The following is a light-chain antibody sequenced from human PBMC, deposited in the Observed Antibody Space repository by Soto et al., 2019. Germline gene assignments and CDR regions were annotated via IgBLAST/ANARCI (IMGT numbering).Light chain of an antibody. CDR1: QSVSSY. V-gene: IGKV3-15*01. Sequence: EIVMTQSPATLSVSPGERATLSCRASQSVSSYLAWYQQKPGQAPRLLIYGASTRATGVPARFSGSGSGTEFTLTISSLQSEDFAVYYCQQYNTWQYTFGQGTKLEIK. CDR2: GAS. J-gene: IGKJ2*01. CDR3: QQYNTWQYT.